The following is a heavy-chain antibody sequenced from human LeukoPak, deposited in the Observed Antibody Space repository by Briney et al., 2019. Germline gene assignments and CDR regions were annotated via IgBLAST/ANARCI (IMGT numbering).Heavy chain of an antibody. CDR2: IRYDGGDK. Sequence: QPGGSLRLSCAASGFTFSSFSMNWVRQAPGKGLEWVAFIRYDGGDKNHADSVRGRFTISRDNSKNTLFLQMNSLRREDTAVYYCTKVYTDYYHYIDVWGKGTTVTVSS. CDR1: GFTFSSFS. CDR3: TKVYTDYYHYIDV. J-gene: IGHJ6*03. V-gene: IGHV3-30*02. D-gene: IGHD2-2*02.